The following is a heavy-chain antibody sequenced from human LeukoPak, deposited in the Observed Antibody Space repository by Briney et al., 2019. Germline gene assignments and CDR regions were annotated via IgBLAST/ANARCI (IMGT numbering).Heavy chain of an antibody. J-gene: IGHJ4*02. CDR2: IYHSGST. CDR1: GGSINSGGYS. CDR3: ARGYGTFDF. V-gene: IGHV4-30-2*01. Sequence: SQTLSLTCAVSGGSINSGGYSWSSIRQPPGKGLEWMGYIYHSGSTYYNPSLKSRVAMSVDRSKNHFSLKLNSVTAADTAVYYCARGYGTFDFWGQGILVTVSS. D-gene: IGHD5-18*01.